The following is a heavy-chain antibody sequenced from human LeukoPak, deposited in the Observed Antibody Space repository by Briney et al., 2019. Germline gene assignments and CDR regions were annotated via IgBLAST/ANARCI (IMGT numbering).Heavy chain of an antibody. Sequence: GRSLRLSCAAPGFTFSSYGMHWVRQAPGKGLEWVAVISYDGSNKYYADSVKGRFTISRDNAKNSLYLQMNSLRAEDTAVYYCARGLLVGALLTWGQGTLVTVSS. J-gene: IGHJ5*02. CDR2: ISYDGSNK. CDR3: ARGLLVGALLT. V-gene: IGHV3-30*03. D-gene: IGHD1-26*01. CDR1: GFTFSSYG.